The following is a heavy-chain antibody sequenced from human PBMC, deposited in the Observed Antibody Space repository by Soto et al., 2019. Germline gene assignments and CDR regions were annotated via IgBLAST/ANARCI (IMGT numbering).Heavy chain of an antibody. D-gene: IGHD1-20*01. V-gene: IGHV2-5*02. CDR1: GFSLSTSGVG. CDR3: AHSFITGTTSEYYFDY. Sequence: QITLKESGPTLVKPTQTLTLTCAFSGFSLSTSGVGVGWIRQPPGKALEWLALIYWDDDKRYSPSLKSRLTITKDTSKNQVVLTMTNMDPVDTATYYCAHSFITGTTSEYYFDYWGQGTLVTVSS. CDR2: IYWDDDK. J-gene: IGHJ4*02.